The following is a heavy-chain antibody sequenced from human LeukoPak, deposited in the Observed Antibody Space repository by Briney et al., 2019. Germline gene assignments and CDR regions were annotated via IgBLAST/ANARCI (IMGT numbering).Heavy chain of an antibody. Sequence: AGSLRLSCAVSGFTFHSYAINWVRRAPGKGLEWVSSFTTTGNTYYADSVKGRFTISSDNSKNTLFLQMSSLRTEDTAVYYCAKVANSGSPYYFDFWGQGTLVTVS. D-gene: IGHD1-26*01. J-gene: IGHJ4*02. CDR1: GFTFHSYA. CDR2: FTTTGNT. CDR3: AKVANSGSPYYFDF. V-gene: IGHV3-23*01.